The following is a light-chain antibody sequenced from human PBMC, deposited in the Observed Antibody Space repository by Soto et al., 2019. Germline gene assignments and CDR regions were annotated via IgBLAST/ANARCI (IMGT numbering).Light chain of an antibody. V-gene: IGKV3-11*01. J-gene: IGKJ5*01. Sequence: EIVLTQSPATLSLSPGERATLSCRASQSVSSYLAWYQQKPGQAPRLLIYDASNRATGIPARFSGIGSGTDFTLTIISLEPEDFAVYYCQQRSNWPITFGQGTRLEIK. CDR2: DAS. CDR1: QSVSSY. CDR3: QQRSNWPIT.